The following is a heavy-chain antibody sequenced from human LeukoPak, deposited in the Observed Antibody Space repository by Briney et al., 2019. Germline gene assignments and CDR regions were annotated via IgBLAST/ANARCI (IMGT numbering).Heavy chain of an antibody. J-gene: IGHJ6*02. Sequence: GASVKVSCKASRGTFSSYAISWVRQAPGHGREWKGGIIPIFGTANYAQKFQGRVTSTADESTSTAYMELSSLRSDDTAVYYCARSTPDFGVVIKDFYYYGMDVWGQGTTVTVSS. CDR3: ARSTPDFGVVIKDFYYYGMDV. V-gene: IGHV1-69*13. CDR2: IIPIFGTA. CDR1: RGTFSSYA. D-gene: IGHD3-3*01.